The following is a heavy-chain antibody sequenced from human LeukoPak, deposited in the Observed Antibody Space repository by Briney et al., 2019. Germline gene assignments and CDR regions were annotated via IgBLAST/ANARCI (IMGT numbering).Heavy chain of an antibody. CDR2: IKQDGSEK. CDR1: GFTFSSYW. V-gene: IGHV3-7*01. J-gene: IGHJ3*02. Sequence: PGGSLRLSCAASGFTFSSYWMSWVRQAPGKGLEWVANIKQDGSEKYYVDSVKGRFTISRDNAKNSLYLQMNSLRAEDTAVYYCARATWIQLWGQAFDIWGQGTMVTVSS. D-gene: IGHD5-18*01. CDR3: ARATWIQLWGQAFDI.